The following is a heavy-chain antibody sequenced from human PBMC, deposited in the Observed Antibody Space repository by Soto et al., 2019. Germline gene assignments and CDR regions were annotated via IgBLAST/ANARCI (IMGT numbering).Heavy chain of an antibody. V-gene: IGHV3-30*18. Sequence: QVQLVESGGGVVQPGRSLRLSCAASGFTFSSYGMHWVRQAPGKGLEWVAVISYDGSNKYYADSVKGRFTISRDNSKNTLYLQRNSLRGEDTAVYYGAKGQEGELRLLGYYLDYWGQGTLETVSS. CDR3: AKGQEGELRLLGYYLDY. D-gene: IGHD1-26*01. CDR2: ISYDGSNK. CDR1: GFTFSSYG. J-gene: IGHJ4*02.